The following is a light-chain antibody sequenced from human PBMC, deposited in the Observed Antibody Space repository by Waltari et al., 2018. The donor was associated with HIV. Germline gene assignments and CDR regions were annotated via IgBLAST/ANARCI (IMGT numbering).Light chain of an antibody. CDR1: SSDAGGYNY. Sequence: QSALTQPASVSGSPGQSITISCTGTSSDAGGYNYVSWYQQHPGKAPKLMIYYVSNRPSGVSNRFSGSKSGNTASLTISGLQAEDEADYYCSSYTSTSTWVFGGGTKLTVL. V-gene: IGLV2-14*03. CDR2: YVS. CDR3: SSYTSTSTWV. J-gene: IGLJ3*02.